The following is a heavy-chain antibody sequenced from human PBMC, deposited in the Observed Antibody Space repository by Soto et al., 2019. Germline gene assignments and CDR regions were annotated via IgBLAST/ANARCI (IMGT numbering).Heavy chain of an antibody. D-gene: IGHD2-8*01. V-gene: IGHV1-18*01. CDR2: ISAYNGNT. CDR1: GYSFTSYA. CDR3: AKNGQPPYYYYGLDV. Sequence: ASVKVSCKASGYSFTSYAISWVRQAPGQGLEWMGWISAYNGNTNYAQKLQGRVTMTTDTSTSTAYMELRSLTSDDTAVYYCAKNGQPPYYYYGLDVWGQGTKVTVSS. J-gene: IGHJ6*02.